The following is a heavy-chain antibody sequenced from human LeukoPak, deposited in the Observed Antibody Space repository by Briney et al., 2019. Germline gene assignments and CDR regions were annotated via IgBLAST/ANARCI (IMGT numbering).Heavy chain of an antibody. D-gene: IGHD2-2*02. CDR3: ARHKWYCSSSSCYTFDY. Sequence: SETLSLTCGVSGYSLSSGYYWGWIWQPPGKGLEWIGSIHHSGSTYYNPSLKSRVTISVDTSKNQFSLKLSSVTAADTAVYYCARHKWYCSSSSCYTFDYWGQGALVTVSS. CDR1: GYSLSSGYY. CDR2: IHHSGST. J-gene: IGHJ4*02. V-gene: IGHV4-38-2*01.